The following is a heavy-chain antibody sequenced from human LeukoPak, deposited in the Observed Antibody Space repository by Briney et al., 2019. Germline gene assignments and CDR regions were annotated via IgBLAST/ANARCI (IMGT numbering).Heavy chain of an antibody. CDR3: ARAYYDFWSGYYYYFDY. Sequence: SETLSLTCTVSGGSISSYYWSWIRQPPGKGLEWIGYIYYSGSTNYNPSLKSRVTISVDTSKNQFSLKLGSVTAADTAVYYCARAYYDFWSGYYYYFDYWGQGTLVTVSS. J-gene: IGHJ4*02. CDR2: IYYSGST. V-gene: IGHV4-59*01. D-gene: IGHD3-3*01. CDR1: GGSISSYY.